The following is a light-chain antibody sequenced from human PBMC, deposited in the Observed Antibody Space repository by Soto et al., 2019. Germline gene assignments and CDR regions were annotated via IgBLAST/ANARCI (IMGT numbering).Light chain of an antibody. V-gene: IGLV2-23*03. CDR3: CSYAGSNTFSYV. CDR1: NSDVGSYNL. CDR2: EGS. Sequence: QSALTQPASVSGSPGQSITISCTGTNSDVGSYNLVSWYQQHPGKAPKLMIYEGSKRPSGVSNRFSGSTSGNTASLTISGLQAEYEADYYCCSYAGSNTFSYVFGTGTKVTVL. J-gene: IGLJ1*01.